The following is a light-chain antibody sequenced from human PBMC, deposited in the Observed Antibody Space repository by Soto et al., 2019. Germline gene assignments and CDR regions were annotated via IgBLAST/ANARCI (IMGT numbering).Light chain of an antibody. Sequence: IVLTQSPGTLSLSPGERATLSCRASQSVTTQLAWYQQKPGQAPRLIIHGASSRATGVPDRITGSGSGTDFTLSISRLEPEDFAVYYCQQYDSSWTFGQGTKVDIK. CDR1: QSVTTQ. V-gene: IGKV3-20*01. CDR3: QQYDSSWT. CDR2: GAS. J-gene: IGKJ1*01.